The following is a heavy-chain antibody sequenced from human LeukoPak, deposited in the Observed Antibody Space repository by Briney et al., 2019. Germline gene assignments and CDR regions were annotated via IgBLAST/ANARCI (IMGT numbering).Heavy chain of an antibody. Sequence: ASVKVSCKASGYTFTSYDINWVRQATGQGLEWMGRMNPNSGNTGYAQKFQGRVTMTRNTSMSTAYMELSSLRSEDTAVYYCARDPPYDSSGYYYTGFDYWGQGTLVTVSS. V-gene: IGHV1-8*01. D-gene: IGHD3-22*01. CDR3: ARDPPYDSSGYYYTGFDY. CDR1: GYTFTSYD. CDR2: MNPNSGNT. J-gene: IGHJ4*02.